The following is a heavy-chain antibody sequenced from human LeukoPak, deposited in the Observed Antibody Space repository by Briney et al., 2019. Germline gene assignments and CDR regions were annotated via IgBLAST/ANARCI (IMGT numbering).Heavy chain of an antibody. J-gene: IGHJ6*03. V-gene: IGHV1-69*06. D-gene: IGHD6-13*01. CDR1: GGTFSSYA. Sequence: SVKVSCKASGGTFSSYAISWVRQAPGQGLEWMGGIIPIFGTANYAQKFQGRVTITADKSTSTAYMELSSLRSEDTAVYYCAATQQLVTYGGIIMYYYYYMDVWGKGTTVTVSS. CDR3: AATQQLVTYGGIIMYYYYYMDV. CDR2: IIPIFGTA.